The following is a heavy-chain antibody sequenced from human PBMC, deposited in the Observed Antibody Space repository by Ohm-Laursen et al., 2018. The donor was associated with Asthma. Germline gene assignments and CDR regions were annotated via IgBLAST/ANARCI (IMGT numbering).Heavy chain of an antibody. Sequence: SVKVSCKASGYTFTSYYMHWVRQAPGQGLEWMGIINPSGGSTSYAQKFQGRVTMTRDTSTSTVYMELSSLRSEDTAVYYCARAHSKLRDGMDVWGQGTTVTVSS. V-gene: IGHV1-46*01. D-gene: IGHD2-15*01. J-gene: IGHJ6*02. CDR1: GYTFTSYY. CDR3: ARAHSKLRDGMDV. CDR2: INPSGGST.